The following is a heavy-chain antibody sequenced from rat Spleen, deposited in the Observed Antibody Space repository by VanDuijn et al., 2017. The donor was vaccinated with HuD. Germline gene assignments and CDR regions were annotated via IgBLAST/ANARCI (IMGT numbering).Heavy chain of an antibody. CDR2: ISSGGGYT. J-gene: IGHJ3*01. CDR3: TRHGGLRNWFAY. CDR1: GFTFSDYV. V-gene: IGHV5S13*01. Sequence: EVQLVESGGGVVQPGRSLKLSCAASGFTFSDYVMAWVRQDPTMGLEWVASISSGGGYTYYRGSVKGRFTISRDDAKNTQYLQMDSLGSEDTATYYCTRHGGLRNWFAYWGQGTLVTVSS. D-gene: IGHD1-11*01.